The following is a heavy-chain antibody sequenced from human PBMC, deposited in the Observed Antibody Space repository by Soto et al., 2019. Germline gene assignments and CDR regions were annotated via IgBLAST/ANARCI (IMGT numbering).Heavy chain of an antibody. CDR3: ARDRKWGVGYRLSLEMDTNTYDAFDI. Sequence: GASVKVSCKASGGTFTSYGISWVRQAPGQGLEWMGWISAYNGNTNYAQKLQGRVTMTTDTSTSTAYMELRSLRSDDTAVYYCARDRKWGVGYRLSLEMDTNTYDAFDIWGQGTMVTVSS. V-gene: IGHV1-18*01. CDR1: GGTFTSYG. CDR2: ISAYNGNT. J-gene: IGHJ3*02. D-gene: IGHD5-18*01.